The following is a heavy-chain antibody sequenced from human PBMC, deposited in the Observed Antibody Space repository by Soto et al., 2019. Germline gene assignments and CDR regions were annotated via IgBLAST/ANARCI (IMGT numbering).Heavy chain of an antibody. Sequence: EVQLVQSGAEVKKAGESLKISCQGSGYSFTNYWVGWVCQIPGRGLEWMGIIHPGDSDTRYSPFFQGQVTISADKSISTAYLQWSSLKASDTAMYYCARHNRYSSTWFEGWFDPWGQGTLVTVSS. D-gene: IGHD6-13*01. V-gene: IGHV5-51*03. J-gene: IGHJ5*02. CDR2: IHPGDSDT. CDR1: GYSFTNYW. CDR3: ARHNRYSSTWFEGWFDP.